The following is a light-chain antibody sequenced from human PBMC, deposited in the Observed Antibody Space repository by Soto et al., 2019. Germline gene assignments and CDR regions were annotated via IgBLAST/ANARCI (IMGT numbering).Light chain of an antibody. J-gene: IGKJ5*01. CDR3: QQLTSYLAIT. Sequence: IQLTQSPSSLSASVGDRVTITCRASQGISSYLAWYQQKPGKAPKLLIYAASTLQSGVPSRFSGSGSGTDLTLTISSLQPEDFATYYCQQLTSYLAITFGHGTRLEIK. CDR2: AAS. CDR1: QGISSY. V-gene: IGKV1-9*01.